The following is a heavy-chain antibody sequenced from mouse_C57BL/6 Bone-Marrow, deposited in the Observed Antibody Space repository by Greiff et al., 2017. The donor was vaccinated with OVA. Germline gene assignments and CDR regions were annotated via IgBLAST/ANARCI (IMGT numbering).Heavy chain of an antibody. V-gene: IGHV1-76*01. CDR1: GYTFTDYY. Sequence: QVQLKESGAELVRPGASVKLSCKASGYTFTDYYINWVKQRPGQGLEWIARIYPGSGNTYYNEKFKGKATLTAEKSSSTAYMQLSSLTSEDSAVYFCAREGYYYGSTWFAYWGQGTLVTVSA. CDR2: IYPGSGNT. D-gene: IGHD1-1*01. CDR3: AREGYYYGSTWFAY. J-gene: IGHJ3*01.